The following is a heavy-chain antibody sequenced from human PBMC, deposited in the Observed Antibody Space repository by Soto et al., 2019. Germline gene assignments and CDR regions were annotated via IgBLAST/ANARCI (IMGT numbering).Heavy chain of an antibody. CDR1: GYTFTSYG. Sequence: QVQLVQSGAEVKKPGASVKVSCKASGYTFTSYGISWVRQAPGQGLEWMGWISAYNGNTNYAQKLQGRVTMTPDRSTSTAYMELRSLRSDDTAVYYCARTSYGRGSYRSDDAFDIWGQGTMVTVSS. V-gene: IGHV1-18*01. CDR2: ISAYNGNT. CDR3: ARTSYGRGSYRSDDAFDI. D-gene: IGHD3-16*02. J-gene: IGHJ3*02.